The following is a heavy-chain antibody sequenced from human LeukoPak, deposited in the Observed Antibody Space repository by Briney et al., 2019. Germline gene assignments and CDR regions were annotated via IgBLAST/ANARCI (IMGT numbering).Heavy chain of an antibody. Sequence: GASVKVSCKASGGTFSSYAISWVRQAPGQGLEWMGGIIPIFGTANYAQKFQGRVTITADESTSTAYMELSSLRSEDTAVYYCARDGGDGSGSYYNVYWGQGTLVTVSS. CDR2: IIPIFGTA. CDR3: ARDGGDGSGSYYNVY. V-gene: IGHV1-69*13. CDR1: GGTFSSYA. D-gene: IGHD3-10*01. J-gene: IGHJ4*02.